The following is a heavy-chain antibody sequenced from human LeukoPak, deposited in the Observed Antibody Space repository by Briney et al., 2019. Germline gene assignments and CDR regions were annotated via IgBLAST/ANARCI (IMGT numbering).Heavy chain of an antibody. V-gene: IGHV3-30*02. J-gene: IGHJ5*02. CDR3: AKDLFEDLSVGATQPNWFDP. CDR2: IRYDGSNK. CDR1: GFTFSSYG. D-gene: IGHD1-26*01. Sequence: GGSLRLSXAASGFTFSSYGMHWLRQAPGKGLEWVAFIRYDGSNKYYADSVKGRFTISRDNSKNTLYLQMNSLRAEDTAVYYCAKDLFEDLSVGATQPNWFDPWGQGTLVTVSS.